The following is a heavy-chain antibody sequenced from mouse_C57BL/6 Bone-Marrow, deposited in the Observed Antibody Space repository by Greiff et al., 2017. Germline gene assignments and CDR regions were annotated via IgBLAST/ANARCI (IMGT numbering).Heavy chain of an antibody. CDR3: ARSGPMGRSVDD. CDR2: IYPTIGRT. V-gene: IGHV1-55*01. Sequence: QVQLQQPGAELVKPGASVKMSCKASGYTFTSYWITWVKQRPGQGLEWIGDIYPTIGRTIYNEKFKSKAILTVDTSSNTAYMQLSSLTSEDSAVFYCARSGPMGRSVDDWGQGTTLTVSS. CDR1: GYTFTSYW. J-gene: IGHJ2*01. D-gene: IGHD4-1*01.